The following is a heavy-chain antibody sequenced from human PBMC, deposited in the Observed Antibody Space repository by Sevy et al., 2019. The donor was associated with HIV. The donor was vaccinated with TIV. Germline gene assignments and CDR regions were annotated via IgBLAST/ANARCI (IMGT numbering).Heavy chain of an antibody. CDR1: GFTFSDHY. V-gene: IGHV3-72*01. Sequence: GGSLRLSCAAPGFTFSDHYMEWVRQAPGKGLEWVGRIRNEADSYTTEYAASVKGRFTISRDDSENSLYLLMNSLKTEDTAVYYCTTHAGIAAAGRVFDYWGQGTLVTVSS. CDR2: IRNEADSYTT. D-gene: IGHD6-13*01. J-gene: IGHJ4*02. CDR3: TTHAGIAAAGRVFDY.